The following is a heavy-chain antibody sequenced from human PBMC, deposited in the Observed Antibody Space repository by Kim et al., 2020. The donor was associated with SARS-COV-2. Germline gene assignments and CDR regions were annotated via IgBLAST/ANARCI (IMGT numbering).Heavy chain of an antibody. V-gene: IGHV1-69*13. CDR3: ARDPNYYDSSGDY. J-gene: IGHJ4*02. Sequence: SVKVSCKASGGTFSSYAISWVRQAPGQGLEWMGGIIPIFGTANYAQKFQGRVTITADESTSTAYMELSSLRSEDTAVYYCARDPNYYDSSGDYWGQGTLVTVSS. CDR2: IIPIFGTA. D-gene: IGHD3-22*01. CDR1: GGTFSSYA.